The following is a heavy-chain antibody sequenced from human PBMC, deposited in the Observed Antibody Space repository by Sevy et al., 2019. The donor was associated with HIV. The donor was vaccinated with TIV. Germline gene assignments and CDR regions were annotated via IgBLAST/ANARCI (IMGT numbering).Heavy chain of an antibody. J-gene: IGHJ5*02. V-gene: IGHV3-30*18. D-gene: IGHD1-26*01. CDR2: ISYDGSNK. CDR1: GFTFSSYG. CDR3: AKDLLSEGATRFDP. Sequence: GGSLRLSCAASGFTFSSYGMHWVRQAPDKGLEWVAVISYDGSNKYYADSVKGRFTISRDNSKNTLYLQMNSLRAEDTAVYYCAKDLLSEGATRFDPWGQGTLVTVSS.